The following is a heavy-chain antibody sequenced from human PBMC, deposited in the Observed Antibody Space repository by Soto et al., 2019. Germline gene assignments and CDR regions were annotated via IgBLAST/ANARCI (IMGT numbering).Heavy chain of an antibody. V-gene: IGHV3-30-3*01. J-gene: IGHJ4*02. CDR3: ARDDEGGSDCDLGY. CDR2: ISHNGNNK. D-gene: IGHD1-26*01. CDR1: GFTFSSHI. Sequence: QVQLVESGGGVVQPGRSLRLSCAASGFTFSSHIMHWVRQTPGKGLEWMTFISHNGNNKYYADSVKGRFIISRDNSANTLYLQMDSLRAEDTAVYYCARDDEGGSDCDLGYWGQGTLITVSS.